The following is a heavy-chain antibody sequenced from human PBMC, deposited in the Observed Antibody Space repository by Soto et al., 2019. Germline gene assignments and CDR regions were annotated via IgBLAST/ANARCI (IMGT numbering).Heavy chain of an antibody. CDR2: IIPIFGTA. CDR1: GGTFSSYA. Sequence: SVKVSCKASGGTFSSYAISWVRQAPGQGLEWMGGIIPIFGTANYAQKFQGRVTITADESTSTAYMELSSLRSEDTAVYYCARAEKGYCSGGSCYSDLDYWGQGTPVTVSS. D-gene: IGHD2-15*01. V-gene: IGHV1-69*13. CDR3: ARAEKGYCSGGSCYSDLDY. J-gene: IGHJ4*02.